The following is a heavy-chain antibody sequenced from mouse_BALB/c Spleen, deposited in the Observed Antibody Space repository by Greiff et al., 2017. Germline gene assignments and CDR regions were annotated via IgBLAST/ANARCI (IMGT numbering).Heavy chain of an antibody. J-gene: IGHJ2*01. CDR1: GYAFTNYL. CDR2: INPGSGGT. CDR3: ARYNYGSPFDY. V-gene: IGHV1-54*01. Sequence: QVQLQQSGAELVRPGTSEKVSCKASGYAFTNYLIEWVKQRPGQGLEWIGVINPGSGGTNYNEKFKGKATLTADKSSSTAYMQLSSLTSDDSAVYFCARYNYGSPFDYWGQGTTLTVSS. D-gene: IGHD1-1*01.